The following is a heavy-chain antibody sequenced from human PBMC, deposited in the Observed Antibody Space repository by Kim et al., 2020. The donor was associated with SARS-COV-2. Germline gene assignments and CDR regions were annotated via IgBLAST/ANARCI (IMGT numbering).Heavy chain of an antibody. Sequence: SETLSLTCAVYGGSFSGYYWSWIRQPPGKGLEWIGEINHSGSTNYNPSLKSRVTISVDTSKNQFSLKLSSVTAADTAVYYCARQGGSKFGELSLDYWGQGTLVTVSS. J-gene: IGHJ4*02. CDR3: ARQGGSKFGELSLDY. D-gene: IGHD3-10*01. CDR2: INHSGST. V-gene: IGHV4-34*01. CDR1: GGSFSGYY.